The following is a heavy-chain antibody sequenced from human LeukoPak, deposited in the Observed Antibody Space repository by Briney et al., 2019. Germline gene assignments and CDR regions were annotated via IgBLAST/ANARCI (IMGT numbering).Heavy chain of an antibody. CDR2: ISYDGSDK. Sequence: PGWSLRLSCEASGFTFSTYGMHWLRLAPGKGLEWVAVISYDGSDKYYADSVKGRFTISRDDPRNTLYLQMNSLTAEDTAVYYCARGHSGGVWGQGTLVTVSS. V-gene: IGHV3-30*03. J-gene: IGHJ4*02. D-gene: IGHD4-23*01. CDR1: GFTFSTYG. CDR3: ARGHSGGV.